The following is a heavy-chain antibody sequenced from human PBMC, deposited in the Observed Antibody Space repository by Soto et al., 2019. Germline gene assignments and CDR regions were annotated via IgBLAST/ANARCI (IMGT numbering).Heavy chain of an antibody. J-gene: IGHJ6*02. D-gene: IGHD6-19*01. V-gene: IGHV4-39*01. CDR2: IYYSGST. CDR1: GGSISSSSYY. CDR3: ARHLPLRQWLVRYYYGMDV. Sequence: QLQESGPGLVKPSETLSLTCTVSGGSISSSSYYWGWIRQPPGKGLEWIGSIYYSGSTYYNPSLKSRVTISVDTSKNQFSLKLSSVTAADTALYYCARHLPLRQWLVRYYYGMDVWGQGTKVTVSS.